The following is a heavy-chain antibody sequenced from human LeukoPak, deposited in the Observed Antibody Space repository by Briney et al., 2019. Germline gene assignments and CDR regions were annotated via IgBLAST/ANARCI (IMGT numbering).Heavy chain of an antibody. CDR1: GFTFSSYA. Sequence: TGGSLRLSCAASGFTFSSYAMSWVRQAPGKGLEWVSVICGSSSSTYYVDSVKGRFTISRDNSKNTLYLQMNSLRAEDTAIYYCAKGSGGSCHSATDYWGQGTLVTVSS. CDR2: ICGSSSST. V-gene: IGHV3-23*01. CDR3: AKGSGGSCHSATDY. D-gene: IGHD2-15*01. J-gene: IGHJ4*02.